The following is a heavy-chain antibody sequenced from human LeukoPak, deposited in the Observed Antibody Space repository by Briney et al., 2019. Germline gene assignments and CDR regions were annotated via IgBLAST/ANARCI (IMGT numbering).Heavy chain of an antibody. J-gene: IGHJ4*02. CDR2: INSHGSTT. Sequence: GGSLRLSCAASAFTFRSYWMHWVRHAPGKELVWVSRINSHGSTTTYADSVKGRLTISRANAKNTLYLQMNTLRAEDTAVYYSARDRSLDRDNWGQGTLVTVSS. CDR3: ARDRSLDRDN. CDR1: AFTFRSYW. V-gene: IGHV3-74*01.